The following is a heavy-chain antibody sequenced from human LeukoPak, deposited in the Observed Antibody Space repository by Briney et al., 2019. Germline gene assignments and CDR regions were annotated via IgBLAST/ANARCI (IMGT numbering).Heavy chain of an antibody. CDR2: IIPIFGTA. CDR1: GGTFSSYA. J-gene: IGHJ5*02. CDR3: ARDGYGSGSSVDWFDP. D-gene: IGHD3-10*01. Sequence: SVKVSCKASGGTFSSYAISWVRQAPGQGLEWMGGIIPIFGTANYAQKFQGRVTITADESTSTAYMELSSLRSEDTAVYYCARDGYGSGSSVDWFDPWGQGTLVTVSS. V-gene: IGHV1-69*01.